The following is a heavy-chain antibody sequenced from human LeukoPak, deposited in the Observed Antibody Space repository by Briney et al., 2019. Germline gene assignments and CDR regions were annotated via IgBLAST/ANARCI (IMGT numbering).Heavy chain of an antibody. V-gene: IGHV3-48*03. J-gene: IGHJ4*02. CDR3: ARVGVGDYFCDY. CDR2: ISSSGSTI. CDR1: GFTFSSYE. D-gene: IGHD4-17*01. Sequence: GGSLRLSCAASGFTFSSYEMNWVRQAPGKGLEWVSYISSSGSTIYYADSVKGRFTISKDNAKNSLYLQMNSLRAEDTAVYYGARVGVGDYFCDYWGQGTLVTVSS.